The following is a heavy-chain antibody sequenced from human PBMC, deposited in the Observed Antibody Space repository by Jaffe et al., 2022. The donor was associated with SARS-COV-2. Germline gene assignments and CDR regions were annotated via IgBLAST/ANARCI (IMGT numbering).Heavy chain of an antibody. D-gene: IGHD3-22*01. CDR2: ISFDEKNK. J-gene: IGHJ4*02. CDR3: ARGRRDSTGYDHFDL. Sequence: QVQLVESGGGVVQPGRSLRLSCVASGFTFSSYAMHWVRQAPGKGLEWVAVISFDEKNKYYADSVKGRFTVSRDGPKNTLYLQMDSLRTEDTAVYYCARGRRDSTGYDHFDLWGQGTLVTVSS. V-gene: IGHV3-30*04. CDR1: GFTFSSYA.